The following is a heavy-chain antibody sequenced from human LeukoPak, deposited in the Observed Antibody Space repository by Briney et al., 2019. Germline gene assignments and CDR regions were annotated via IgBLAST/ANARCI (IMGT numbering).Heavy chain of an antibody. CDR2: IWYDGSNK. J-gene: IGHJ3*02. Sequence: GGSLRLSCAASGFTFGSSGMHWVRQAPGRGLEWVAVIWYDGSNKYYVDSVKGRFTISRDNSKNTLYLQMDSLRAEDTAVYYCARDLKTGYGAFDIWGQGTMVTVSS. CDR3: ARDLKTGYGAFDI. V-gene: IGHV3-33*01. CDR1: GFTFGSSG. D-gene: IGHD5-12*01.